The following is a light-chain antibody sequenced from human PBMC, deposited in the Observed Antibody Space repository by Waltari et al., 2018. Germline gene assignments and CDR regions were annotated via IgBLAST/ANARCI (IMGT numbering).Light chain of an antibody. J-gene: IGLJ3*02. CDR2: ADN. CDR3: ATWDDSLNGWV. CDR1: SSNIGRTT. V-gene: IGLV1-44*01. Sequence: QSVLTQPPSASGTPGQRVTISCSGSSSNIGRTTVNWHRQVPGAAPRLLIYADNQRPSGVPDRFSGSRSGTSASLVISWLQSDDEADYHCATWDDSLNGWVFGGGTKLTV.